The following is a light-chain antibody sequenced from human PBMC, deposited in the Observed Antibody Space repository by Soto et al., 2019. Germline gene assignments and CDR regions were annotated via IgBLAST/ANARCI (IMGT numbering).Light chain of an antibody. CDR3: LLYYGGQLGV. CDR1: TGAVTSGYY. Sequence: QAVVTQEPSLTVSPGGTVTLTCASSTGAVTSGYYPNWFQQKPGQAPRALIYSTSNKYSWTPARFSGSLLGCKAALTLSGVQPEDEAEYYCLLYYGGQLGVFGGGTKVTVL. J-gene: IGLJ2*01. CDR2: STS. V-gene: IGLV7-43*01.